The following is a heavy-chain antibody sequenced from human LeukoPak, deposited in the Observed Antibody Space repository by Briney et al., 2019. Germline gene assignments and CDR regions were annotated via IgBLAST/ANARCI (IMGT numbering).Heavy chain of an antibody. V-gene: IGHV1-8*01. CDR2: MNPNSGNT. CDR1: GYTFTSYD. J-gene: IGHJ4*02. D-gene: IGHD3-10*01. Sequence: GASVKVSCKASGYTFTSYDINWVRQATGQGLEWMGWMNPNSGNTGYAQKFQGRVTMTRNTSISTAYMELSSLRSEDTAVYYCAYRLLWFGELHDYWGQGTLVTVSS. CDR3: AYRLLWFGELHDY.